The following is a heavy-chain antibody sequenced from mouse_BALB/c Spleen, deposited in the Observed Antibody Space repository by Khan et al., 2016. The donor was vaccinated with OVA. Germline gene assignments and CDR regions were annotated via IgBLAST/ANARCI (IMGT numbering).Heavy chain of an antibody. CDR1: GYTFTSYD. V-gene: IGHV1S56*01. Sequence: QIQLVPSGAELVKPGASVKLSCKASGYTFTSYDINWVRQRPEQGLEWIGWIFPGDDSTKYNEKFKGKATLTSDKSSSTAYMQLSRLTSEDSAVYFGARHYSGGMIYWYFDVWGAGTTVTVSS. D-gene: IGHD1-1*01. CDR3: ARHYSGGMIYWYFDV. CDR2: IFPGDDST. J-gene: IGHJ1*01.